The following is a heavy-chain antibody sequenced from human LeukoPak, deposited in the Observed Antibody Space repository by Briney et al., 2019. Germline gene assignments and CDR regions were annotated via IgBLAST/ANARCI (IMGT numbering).Heavy chain of an antibody. CDR2: IYHSGST. CDR1: GYSISSGYY. V-gene: IGHV4-38-2*01. D-gene: IGHD3-10*01. Sequence: PSETLSLTCAVSGYSISSGYYWGWIRQPPGKGLEWIGSIYHSGSTYYNPSLKSRVTISVDTSKNQFSLKLSSATAADTAVYYCARRVRGVDYFDYWGQGTLVTVSS. J-gene: IGHJ4*02. CDR3: ARRVRGVDYFDY.